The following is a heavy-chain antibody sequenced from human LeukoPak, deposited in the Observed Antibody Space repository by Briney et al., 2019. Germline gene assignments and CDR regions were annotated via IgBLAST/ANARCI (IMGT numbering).Heavy chain of an antibody. CDR3: ARDNYDFWSGFDY. CDR1: GGTFSSYA. Sequence: SVKASCKASGGTFSSYAISWVRQAPGQGLEWMGRIIPIFGTANYAQKFQGRVTITTDESTSTAYMELSSLRSEHTAVYYCARDNYDFWSGFDYWGQGTLVTVSS. D-gene: IGHD3-3*01. V-gene: IGHV1-69*05. J-gene: IGHJ4*02. CDR2: IIPIFGTA.